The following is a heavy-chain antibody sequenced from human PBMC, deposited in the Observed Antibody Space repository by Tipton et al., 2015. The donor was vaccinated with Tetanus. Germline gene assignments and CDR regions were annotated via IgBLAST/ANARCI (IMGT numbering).Heavy chain of an antibody. CDR1: GGSISGSSHY. V-gene: IGHV4-39*01. Sequence: TLSLTCTVSGGSISGSSHYWGWIRQPPGKGLEWIGNIYYSGTTYYNPSLKTRVTISVDTSKNQFSLKLTSVTATDTAVYFCARRSYCTSTRCFDAFDLWGPGTRVTVSS. D-gene: IGHD2-8*01. CDR2: IYYSGTT. J-gene: IGHJ3*01. CDR3: ARRSYCTSTRCFDAFDL.